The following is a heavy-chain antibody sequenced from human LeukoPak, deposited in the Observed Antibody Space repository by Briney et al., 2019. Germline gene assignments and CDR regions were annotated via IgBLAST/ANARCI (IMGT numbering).Heavy chain of an antibody. J-gene: IGHJ5*02. V-gene: IGHV4-59*01. D-gene: IGHD6-13*01. CDR2: IYYSGST. CDR1: GGSISSYY. Sequence: PSETLSLTCTVSGGSISSYYWSWIRQPPGKGLEWIGYIYYSGSTNYNPSLKSRVTISVDTSKNQFSLKLSSVTAADTAVYYCARDAQQLGHNWFDPWGQGTLVTVSS. CDR3: ARDAQQLGHNWFDP.